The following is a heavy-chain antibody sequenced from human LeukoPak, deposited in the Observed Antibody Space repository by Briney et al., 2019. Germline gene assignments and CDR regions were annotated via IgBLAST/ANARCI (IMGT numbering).Heavy chain of an antibody. CDR1: GFTVSSNY. Sequence: GGSLRLSCAASGFTVSSNYMSWVRQAPEKGLEWVSVIYSGGSTYYADSVKGRFTISRDNSKNTLYLQMNSLRAEDTAVYYCARDSPGDSSGYYYYYGMDVWGQGTTVTVPS. D-gene: IGHD3-22*01. J-gene: IGHJ6*02. CDR3: ARDSPGDSSGYYYYYGMDV. V-gene: IGHV3-53*01. CDR2: IYSGGST.